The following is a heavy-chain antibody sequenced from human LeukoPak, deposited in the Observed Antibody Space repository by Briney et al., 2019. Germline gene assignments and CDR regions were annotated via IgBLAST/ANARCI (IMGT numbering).Heavy chain of an antibody. V-gene: IGHV3-53*01. Sequence: PSETLSLTCTVSGGSISSYYWSWVRQAPGKGLEWVSVIYSGGSTYYADSVKGRFTISRDNSKNTLYLQMNSLRAEDTAVYYCARANDGYNRGAIDYWGQGTLVTVSS. J-gene: IGHJ4*02. CDR2: IYSGGST. CDR1: GGSISSYY. D-gene: IGHD5-24*01. CDR3: ARANDGYNRGAIDY.